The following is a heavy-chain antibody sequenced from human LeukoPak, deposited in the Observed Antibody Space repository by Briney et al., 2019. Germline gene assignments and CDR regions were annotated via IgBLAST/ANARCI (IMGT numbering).Heavy chain of an antibody. CDR2: ISYDGSNK. V-gene: IGHV3-30-3*01. J-gene: IGHJ4*02. CDR1: GFTFSSYA. D-gene: IGHD3-3*01. Sequence: PGRSLRLSCAASGFTFSSYAMHWVRQAPGKGLEWVAVISYDGSNKYYADSVKGRFTISRDNSKNTLYLQMNSLRAEDTAVYYCARDRSGYRYFDYWGQGTLVTVSS. CDR3: ARDRSGYRYFDY.